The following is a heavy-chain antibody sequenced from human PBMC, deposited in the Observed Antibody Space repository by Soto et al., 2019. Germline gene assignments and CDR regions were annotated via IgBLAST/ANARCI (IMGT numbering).Heavy chain of an antibody. CDR2: SSSSGSYI. CDR3: ARAPVVVAAEYYFDN. CDR1: GFTFSSFS. D-gene: IGHD2-15*01. J-gene: IGHJ4*02. Sequence: EVQLVESGGGLVKPGGSLRPSCTASGFTFSSFSMNWVRQAPGKGLEWVSSSSSSGSYIYYADSVKGRFTISRDNAKNSMYLQMNSLRAEDTAVYYCARAPVVVAAEYYFDNWGQGTLVTVSS. V-gene: IGHV3-21*01.